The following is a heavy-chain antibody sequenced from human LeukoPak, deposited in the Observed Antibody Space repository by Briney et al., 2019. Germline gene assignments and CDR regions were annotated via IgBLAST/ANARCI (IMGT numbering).Heavy chain of an antibody. Sequence: PSETLSLTCAVYGGSFSGYYWSWIRQPPGKGLEWIGEINHSGSTNYNPSLKSRVTISVGTSKNQFSLKLSSVTAADTAVYYCARGPQYSSSWALFDYWGQGTLVTVSS. J-gene: IGHJ4*02. D-gene: IGHD6-13*01. CDR2: INHSGST. V-gene: IGHV4-34*01. CDR1: GGSFSGYY. CDR3: ARGPQYSSSWALFDY.